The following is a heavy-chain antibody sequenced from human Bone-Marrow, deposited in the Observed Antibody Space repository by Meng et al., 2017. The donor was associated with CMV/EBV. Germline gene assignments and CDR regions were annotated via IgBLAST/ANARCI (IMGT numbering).Heavy chain of an antibody. CDR2: INHSGST. J-gene: IGHJ4*02. CDR3: ARTPLLLWFGELGFDY. Sequence: GSLRLSCAVYGGSFSGYYWSWIRQPPGKGLEWIGEINHSGSTNYNPSLKSRVTISVDTSKNQFSLKLSSVTAADTAVYYCARTPLLLWFGELGFDYWGQGTLVTVSS. D-gene: IGHD3-10*01. V-gene: IGHV4-34*01. CDR1: GGSFSGYY.